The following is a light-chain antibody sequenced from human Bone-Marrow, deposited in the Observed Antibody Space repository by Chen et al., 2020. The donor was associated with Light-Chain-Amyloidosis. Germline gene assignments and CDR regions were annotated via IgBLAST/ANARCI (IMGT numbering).Light chain of an antibody. J-gene: IGLJ3*02. CDR1: NIASTS. CDR3: QVWDRSSDRPV. V-gene: IGLV3-21*02. Sequence: SYVLTQPSSVSVAPGQTATIAGGGNNIASTSVHWYQQTPGQAPLLVVYDDSDRPSGIPERLSGSNSGNTATLTISRVEAGDEADYYCQVWDRSSDRPVFGGGTKLTVL. CDR2: DDS.